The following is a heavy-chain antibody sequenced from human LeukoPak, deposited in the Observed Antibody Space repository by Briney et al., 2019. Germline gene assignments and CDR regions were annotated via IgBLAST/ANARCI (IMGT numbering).Heavy chain of an antibody. CDR2: ISHSGST. D-gene: IGHD5-12*01. J-gene: IGHJ4*02. CDR3: ARDSWLLHIDF. CDR1: GDSISSSTYY. Sequence: SETLSLTCNVSGDSISSSTYYWGWIRQPPGKGLEWIGSISHSGSTYYNSSLKSRVTISLDTSKSQFSLKLNSVTAADTAVYYCARDSWLLHIDFWGQGILVTVSS. V-gene: IGHV4-39*07.